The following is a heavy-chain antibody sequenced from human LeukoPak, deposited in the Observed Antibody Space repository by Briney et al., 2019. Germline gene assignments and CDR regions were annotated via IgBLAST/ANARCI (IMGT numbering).Heavy chain of an antibody. D-gene: IGHD2-21*02. Sequence: SVKVSCKPSGGTFSSYTISWVRQAPGQGLEWMGRIIPIFGTRNYAQKFQGRVTISTDESTSTAYMELSSLRSEDTAVYYCARGETATLAGVDYWGQGTLVTVSS. V-gene: IGHV1-69*05. J-gene: IGHJ4*02. CDR3: ARGETATLAGVDY. CDR1: GGTFSSYT. CDR2: IIPIFGTR.